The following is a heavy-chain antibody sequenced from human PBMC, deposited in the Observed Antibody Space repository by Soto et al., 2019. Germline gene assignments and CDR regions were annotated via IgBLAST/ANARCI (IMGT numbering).Heavy chain of an antibody. CDR1: GGSISSYY. D-gene: IGHD7-27*01. CDR2: IYYSGST. Sequence: SQTLSLTCTVSGGSISSYYWSWIRQPPGKGLEWIGYIYYSGSTNYNPSLKSRVTISVDTSKNQFSLKLSSVTAADTAVYYCARQFEPWGYYFDYWGQGTLVTVSS. V-gene: IGHV4-59*08. J-gene: IGHJ4*02. CDR3: ARQFEPWGYYFDY.